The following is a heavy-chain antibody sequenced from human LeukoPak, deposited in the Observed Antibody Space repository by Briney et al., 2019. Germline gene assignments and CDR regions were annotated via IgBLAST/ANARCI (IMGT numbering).Heavy chain of an antibody. CDR2: ISSSSEII. V-gene: IGHV3-48*01. CDR3: VRDHLWAFDI. CDR1: GFIFSSYS. J-gene: IGHJ3*02. D-gene: IGHD3-16*01. Sequence: GGSLRLSCAASGFIFSSYSMNWVRQVPGKGLEWVSYISSSSEIICNADSVKGRFTISRDNAKNSPYLQMNSLRAEDMAVYYCVRDHLWAFDIWGQGTMLTVSS.